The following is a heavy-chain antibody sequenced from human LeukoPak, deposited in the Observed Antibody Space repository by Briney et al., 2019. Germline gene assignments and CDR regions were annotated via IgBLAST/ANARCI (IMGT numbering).Heavy chain of an antibody. Sequence: GGSLRLSCAASGFTFSSYWMHWVRHAPGKGLVWVSRIYYDGSSTSYADSVKGRVTISRDNAKNTLFLQMNSLRADDTAVYYCARGTHWAIDNWGQGTLVTVSS. V-gene: IGHV3-74*01. CDR3: ARGTHWAIDN. CDR2: IYYDGSST. CDR1: GFTFSSYW. D-gene: IGHD7-27*01. J-gene: IGHJ4*02.